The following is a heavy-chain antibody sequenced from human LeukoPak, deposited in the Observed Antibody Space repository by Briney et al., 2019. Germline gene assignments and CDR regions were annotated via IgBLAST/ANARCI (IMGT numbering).Heavy chain of an antibody. V-gene: IGHV4-30-2*01. CDR3: ARDQVDYDTPDHFDY. CDR2: ISQSGNS. CDR1: GDSLSSSTCN. Sequence: SETLSLTCKVSGDSLSSSTCNWSWLRQPPGKGLEWIGYISQSGNSYFTPSLKSRATISVYRSKNQYSLTLTSVTAADTAVYYCARDQVDYDTPDHFDYWGKGTLVTVSS. J-gene: IGHJ4*02. D-gene: IGHD3-22*01.